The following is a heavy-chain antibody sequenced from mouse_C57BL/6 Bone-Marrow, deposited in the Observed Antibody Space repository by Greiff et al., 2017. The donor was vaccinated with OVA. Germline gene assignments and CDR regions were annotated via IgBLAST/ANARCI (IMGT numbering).Heavy chain of an antibody. CDR2: IYPRSGNT. Sequence: QVQLQQSGAELARPGASVKLSCKASGYTFTSYGISWVKQRTGQGLEWIGEIYPRSGNTYYNEKFKGKATLTADKSSSTAYMELRSLTSEDSAVYFCATKRERGNYYYFDYWGQGTTLTVSS. CDR3: ATKRERGNYYYFDY. J-gene: IGHJ2*01. D-gene: IGHD2-1*01. CDR1: GYTFTSYG. V-gene: IGHV1-81*01.